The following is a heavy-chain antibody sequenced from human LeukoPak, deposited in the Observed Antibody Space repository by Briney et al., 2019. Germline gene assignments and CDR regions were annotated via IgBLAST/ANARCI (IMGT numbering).Heavy chain of an antibody. Sequence: PSETLSLTCTVSGGSISSSSYYWGWIRQPPGKGLEWIGSIYYSGSTYYNPSLKSRVTISVDTSKNQFSLKLSSVTAADTAVYYCARCRYGSGSHKFKGNWFDPWGQGTLVTVSS. V-gene: IGHV4-39*01. J-gene: IGHJ5*02. CDR1: GGSISSSSYY. CDR3: ARCRYGSGSHKFKGNWFDP. CDR2: IYYSGST. D-gene: IGHD3-10*01.